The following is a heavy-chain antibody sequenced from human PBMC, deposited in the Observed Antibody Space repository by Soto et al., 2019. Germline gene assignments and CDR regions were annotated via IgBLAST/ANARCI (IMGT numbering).Heavy chain of an antibody. D-gene: IGHD3-22*01. CDR1: VGSISDGYY. CDR3: ARRDRSGYSYWLDT. CDR2: ISYSGST. Sequence: PSETLSITCTVSVGSISDGYYWSCIRQHPGKGLEWIGSISYSGSTSYNPSLKSRLTISVDRSKSQFSLNLSSVTAADTAVYYCARRDRSGYSYWLDTWGQGTLVTVSS. J-gene: IGHJ5*02. V-gene: IGHV4-31*03.